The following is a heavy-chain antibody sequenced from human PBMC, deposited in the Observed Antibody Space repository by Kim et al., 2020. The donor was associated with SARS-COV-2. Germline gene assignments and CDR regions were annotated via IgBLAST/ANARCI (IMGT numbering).Heavy chain of an antibody. V-gene: IGHV1-24*01. CDR3: ATAAAVVVPAAMRERDYYYYYGMDV. Sequence: ASVKVSCKVSGYTLTELSMHWVRQAPGKGLEWMGGFDPEDGETIYAQKFQGRVTMTEDTSTDTAYMELSSLRSEDTAVYYRATAAAVVVPAAMRERDYYYYYGMDVWGQGTTVTVSS. J-gene: IGHJ6*02. D-gene: IGHD2-2*01. CDR1: GYTLTELS. CDR2: FDPEDGET.